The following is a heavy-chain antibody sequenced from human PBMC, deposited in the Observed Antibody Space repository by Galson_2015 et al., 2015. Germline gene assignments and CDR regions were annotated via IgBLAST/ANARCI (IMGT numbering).Heavy chain of an antibody. Sequence: SVKVSCKASGYTFTSYDINWVRQATGQGLEWMGWMNPNSGNTGYAQKFQGRVTMTRNTSISTAYMELSSLRSEDTAVYYCASWYCSGGSCYGGHDAFDIWGQGTMVTVSS. D-gene: IGHD2-15*01. CDR1: GYTFTSYD. CDR3: ASWYCSGGSCYGGHDAFDI. J-gene: IGHJ3*02. V-gene: IGHV1-8*01. CDR2: MNPNSGNT.